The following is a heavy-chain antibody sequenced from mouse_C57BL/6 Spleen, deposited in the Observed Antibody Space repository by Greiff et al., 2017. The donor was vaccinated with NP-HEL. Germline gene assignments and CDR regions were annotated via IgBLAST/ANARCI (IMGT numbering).Heavy chain of an antibody. Sequence: EVKLVESGGGLVQPGGSLSLSCAASGFTFTDYYMSWVRQPPGKALEWLGFIRNKANGYTTEYSASVKGRFTISRDNSQSILYLQMNALRAEDSATYYCARYRGYAMDYWGQRTSVTVSS. CDR2: IRNKANGYTT. CDR1: GFTFTDYY. CDR3: ARYRGYAMDY. J-gene: IGHJ4*01. V-gene: IGHV7-3*01.